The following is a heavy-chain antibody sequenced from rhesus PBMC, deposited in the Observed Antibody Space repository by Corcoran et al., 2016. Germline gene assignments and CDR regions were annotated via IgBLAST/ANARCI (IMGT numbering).Heavy chain of an antibody. CDR3: ARDGNGYYFDY. Sequence: QVQLQESGPGLVKPSETLSLTCAVSGGSFSSYWWGWIRQPPGKGLEGMGSIYGRRGITEYNHSLKSRATISRDTSKNQFSLKLSSVTAADTAVYYCARDGNGYYFDYWGQGVLVTVSS. CDR2: IYGRRGIT. J-gene: IGHJ4*01. D-gene: IGHD4-35*01. CDR1: GGSFSSYW. V-gene: IGHV4-160*01.